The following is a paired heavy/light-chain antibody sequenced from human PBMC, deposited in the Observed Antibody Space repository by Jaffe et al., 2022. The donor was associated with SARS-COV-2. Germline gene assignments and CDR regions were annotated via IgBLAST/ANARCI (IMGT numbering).Heavy chain of an antibody. D-gene: IGHD3-22*01. J-gene: IGHJ4*02. CDR2: IKSDGSYT. Sequence: EVQLVESGGGLVQPGGSLRLSCTASGFTFSDYWMHWVRQAPGKGLVWVSRIKSDGSYTNYADSVKGRFTISRDNAKNTLDLQMNSLRADDTAMYYCAGMNYFDSRGYSRDYWGQGTLVTVSS. CDR1: GFTFSDYW. CDR3: AGMNYFDSRGYSRDY. V-gene: IGHV3-74*01.
Light chain of an antibody. J-gene: IGKJ2*01. CDR2: KVS. Sequence: DVVMTQSPLSLPVTLGQPASISCRSSQSLVYSDGDTYLNWFHQRPGQSPRRLIYKVSNRDSGVPDRFSGSGSGTDFTLKISRVEAEDVGVYYCMQGTHWPHTLGQGTKLEIK. CDR3: MQGTHWPHT. V-gene: IGKV2-30*01. CDR1: QSLVYSDGDTY.